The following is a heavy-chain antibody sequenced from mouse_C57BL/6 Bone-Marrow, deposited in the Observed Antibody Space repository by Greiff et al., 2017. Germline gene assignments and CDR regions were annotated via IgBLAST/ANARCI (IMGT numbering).Heavy chain of an antibody. J-gene: IGHJ4*01. Sequence: QVQLQQPGAELVKPGASVKMSCKASGYTFTSYWITWVKQRPGQGLEWIGDLYPGSGSTNYNEKFKSKATLTVDTSSSTAYMQLSSLTSEDSAVYYCARGYYGSSDYYAMDYWGQGTSVTVSS. V-gene: IGHV1-55*01. D-gene: IGHD1-1*01. CDR3: ARGYYGSSDYYAMDY. CDR2: LYPGSGST. CDR1: GYTFTSYW.